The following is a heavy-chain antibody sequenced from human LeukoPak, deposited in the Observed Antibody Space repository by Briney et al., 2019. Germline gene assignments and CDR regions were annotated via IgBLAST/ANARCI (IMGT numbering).Heavy chain of an antibody. CDR3: SKRGPNTGWHFFDR. CDR2: INEDGYDT. CDR1: GFRFSSYC. Sequence: GGSLRLSCVVSGFRFSSYCMSWVRQSPAKGLEWVASINEDGYDTNYIDSVRGRFTVSRDNSKNTLYLQLNSLRAEDTALYFCSKRGPNTGWHFFDRWGPGNLVTVSS. J-gene: IGHJ5*02. D-gene: IGHD6-19*01. V-gene: IGHV3-23*01.